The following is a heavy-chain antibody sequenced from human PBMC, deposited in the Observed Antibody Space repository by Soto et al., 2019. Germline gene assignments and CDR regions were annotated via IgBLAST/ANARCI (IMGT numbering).Heavy chain of an antibody. CDR2: IIPIFGTA. D-gene: IGHD6-19*01. J-gene: IGHJ5*02. V-gene: IGHV1-69*13. CDR3: ARSEAVAGPKRNNWFDP. Sequence: SVKVSCKASGGTFSSYAISWVRQAPGQGLEWMGGIIPIFGTANYAQKFQGGVTITADESTSTAYMELSSLRSEDTAVYYCARSEAVAGPKRNNWFDPWGQGTLVTVSS. CDR1: GGTFSSYA.